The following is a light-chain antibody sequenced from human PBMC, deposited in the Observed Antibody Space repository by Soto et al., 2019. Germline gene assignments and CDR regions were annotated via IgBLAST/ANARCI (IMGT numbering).Light chain of an antibody. Sequence: EIVMTQSPATLSVSPGERATLSCRASQSVSSNLAWYQQKPGQAPRLLIYGASTRATGIPARFSGSGSGTEFTLTISRVEPEDFAVYYCQQYDSSFTFGGGTKVEMK. CDR2: GAS. CDR3: QQYDSSFT. CDR1: QSVSSN. V-gene: IGKV3-15*01. J-gene: IGKJ4*01.